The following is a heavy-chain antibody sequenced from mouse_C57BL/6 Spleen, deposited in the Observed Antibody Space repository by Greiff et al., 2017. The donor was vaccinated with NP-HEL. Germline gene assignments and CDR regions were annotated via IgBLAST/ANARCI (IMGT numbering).Heavy chain of an antibody. Sequence: EVKLVESGAELVKPGASVKLSCTASGFNIKDYYMHWVKQRTEQGLEWIGRIDPEDGETKYAPKFQGKATITADPSSNTAYLQLSSLTSEDTAVYYCAHGPDGSKDYWGQGTTLTVSS. D-gene: IGHD2-3*01. CDR2: IDPEDGET. CDR3: AHGPDGSKDY. J-gene: IGHJ2*01. CDR1: GFNIKDYY. V-gene: IGHV14-2*01.